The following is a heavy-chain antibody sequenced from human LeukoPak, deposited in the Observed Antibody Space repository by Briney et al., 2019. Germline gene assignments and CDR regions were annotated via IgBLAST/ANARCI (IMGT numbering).Heavy chain of an antibody. CDR3: AKLRITMVRGVSGHNWFDP. V-gene: IGHV3-23*01. CDR2: ISDSGDST. J-gene: IGHJ5*02. CDR1: GFTFSSYA. Sequence: PGGSLRLSCVASGFTFSSYAMSWFRQAPGKGLEWVSGISDSGDSTYYANSVKGRLTISRDNSKNTLYLQMNSLRAEDTAVYYCAKLRITMVRGVSGHNWFDPWGQGTLVTVSS. D-gene: IGHD3-10*01.